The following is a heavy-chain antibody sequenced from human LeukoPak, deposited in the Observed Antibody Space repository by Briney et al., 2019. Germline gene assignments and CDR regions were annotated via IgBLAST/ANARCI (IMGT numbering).Heavy chain of an antibody. CDR1: GGSISSYY. D-gene: IGHD2-21*02. V-gene: IGHV4-4*07. J-gene: IGHJ6*03. Sequence: SETLSLTCTVSGGSISSYYWSWIRQPAGKGLEWIARIYTSGSTNYNPSLKSRVTISVDKSKNQFSLKLSSVAAADTAVYYYARSQGNCGGACYLYYYYYMDVWCKGTTVTVSS. CDR3: ARSQGNCGGACYLYYYYYMDV. CDR2: IYTSGST.